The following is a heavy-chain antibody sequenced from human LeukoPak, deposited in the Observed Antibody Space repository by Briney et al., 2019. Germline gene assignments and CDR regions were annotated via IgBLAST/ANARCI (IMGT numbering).Heavy chain of an antibody. CDR3: ARDSQRGYFDY. CDR2: IYYSGST. V-gene: IGHV4-61*01. D-gene: IGHD3-10*01. Sequence: SETLSLTCTVSGGSVSSGSYYWTWIRQPPGKGLEWIGYIYYSGSTNYNPSLKSRVTISVDTSKNQFSLKLSSVTAADTAVYYCARDSQRGYFDYWGQGTLSPSPQ. CDR1: GGSVSSGSYY. J-gene: IGHJ4*02.